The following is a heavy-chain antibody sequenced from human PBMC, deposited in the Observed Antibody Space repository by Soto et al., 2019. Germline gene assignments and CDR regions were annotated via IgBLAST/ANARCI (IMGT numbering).Heavy chain of an antibody. CDR3: ASLFNYYDSSGYAEYYFDH. Sequence: SETLSLTCTVSGGSINSGYCWSWIRQHPGKGLEWIGYIYYSGSANYNPSLKGRVTMSVDTSTNQFSLKLSAVTAAETAVYYCASLFNYYDSSGYAEYYFDHWGQGTLVTVSS. CDR1: GGSINSGYC. J-gene: IGHJ4*02. V-gene: IGHV4-31*03. CDR2: IYYSGSA. D-gene: IGHD3-22*01.